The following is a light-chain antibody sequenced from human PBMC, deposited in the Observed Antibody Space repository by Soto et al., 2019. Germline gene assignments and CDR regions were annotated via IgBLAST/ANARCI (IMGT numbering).Light chain of an antibody. CDR3: QQYNSWPYT. CDR1: LSVRRN. V-gene: IGKV3-15*01. CDR2: NTF. Sequence: EIVMTQSPATLSVFPGESATLSCRASLSVRRNLVWYQQKPGQAPKLLIYNTFTRATGIPVRFSGSGSGTDFTLSISSRQSEDLAVYYCQQYNSWPYTFGQGTKLEI. J-gene: IGKJ2*01.